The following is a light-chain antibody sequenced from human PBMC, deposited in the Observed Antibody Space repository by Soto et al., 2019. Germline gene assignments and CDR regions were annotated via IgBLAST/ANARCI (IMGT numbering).Light chain of an antibody. V-gene: IGKV1-5*03. CDR1: QTISSW. J-gene: IGKJ1*01. CDR2: KAS. CDR3: QHYNSYSEA. Sequence: DIQMTQSPSTLSGSVGDRVTISCRASQTISSWLAWYQQQPGKAPKLLINKASTLKSGVPSRFSGSGSGTEFTLTISSLQPDDFATYYCQHYNSYSEAFRQGTKVQLK.